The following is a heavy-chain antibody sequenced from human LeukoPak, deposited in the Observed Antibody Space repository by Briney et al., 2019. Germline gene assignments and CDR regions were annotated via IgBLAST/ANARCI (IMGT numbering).Heavy chain of an antibody. V-gene: IGHV3-23*01. CDR1: GFTFSSYA. D-gene: IGHD3-10*01. CDR2: ISGSGGSP. Sequence: GGSLRLSCAASGFTFSSYAMSWVRQAPGKGLEWVSAISGSGGSPYYADSVKGRFTISRDNSKNTLYLQMNSLRAEDTAVYYCARTAITMVRGTLEHWGQGTLVTVSS. J-gene: IGHJ1*01. CDR3: ARTAITMVRGTLEH.